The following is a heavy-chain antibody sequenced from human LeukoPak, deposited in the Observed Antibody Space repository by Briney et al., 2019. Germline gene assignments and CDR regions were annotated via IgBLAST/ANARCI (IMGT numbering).Heavy chain of an antibody. CDR2: IYYSGST. CDR3: ARYDSGSHLFDY. V-gene: IGHV4-59*11. D-gene: IGHD1-26*01. CDR1: GGSIRSQC. Sequence: TSETLSLTCTASGGSIRSQCWSWIRQPPGKELEWIGDIYYSGSTNYNPSLKSRVTISVDTSKNQFSLKLSSVTAADTAVYYCARYDSGSHLFDYWGQGTLVTVSS. J-gene: IGHJ4*02.